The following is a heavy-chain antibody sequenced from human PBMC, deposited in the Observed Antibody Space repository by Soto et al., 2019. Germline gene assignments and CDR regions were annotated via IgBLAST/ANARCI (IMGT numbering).Heavy chain of an antibody. CDR3: GAGQYFSDY. J-gene: IGHJ4*02. D-gene: IGHD6-13*01. CDR2: ISYDGSDK. V-gene: IGHV3-30*03. CDR1: GFTFSSYG. Sequence: QVQLVGSGGRVVQPGRSLRLSCAASGFTFSSYGMHWVRQAPGKGLAWVALISYDGSDKYYADSVKGRFTISRDNSKNTLYLQMNSLRVEDTAVYYCGAGQYFSDYWGQGTLVTVSS.